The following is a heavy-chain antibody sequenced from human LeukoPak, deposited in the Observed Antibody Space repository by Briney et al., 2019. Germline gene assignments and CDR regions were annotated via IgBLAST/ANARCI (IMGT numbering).Heavy chain of an antibody. CDR2: ISYDETDK. CDR3: ARGGGGGSYWTLEGMDV. D-gene: IGHD1-26*01. Sequence: GRSLRLSRVASGFTLNEYAIHWVRQAPGKGLEWVAVISYDETDKYYADSVKGRFTISRDNSKNTLYLQMSSLRPEDTAVYYCARGGGGGSYWTLEGMDVWGQGTTVTVSS. V-gene: IGHV3-30-3*01. CDR1: GFTLNEYA. J-gene: IGHJ6*02.